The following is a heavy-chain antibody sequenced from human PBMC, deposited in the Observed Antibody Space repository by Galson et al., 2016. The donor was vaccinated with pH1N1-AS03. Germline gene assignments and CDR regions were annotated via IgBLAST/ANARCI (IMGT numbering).Heavy chain of an antibody. V-gene: IGHV3-15*01. CDR3: STDETFYYYYGMDV. CDR2: IKSKSDGGTT. Sequence: SLRLSCAASGFTFSNAWMTWVRQAPGKGLEWVGRIKSKSDGGTTDYSAPVKPRFTISRADSKNTLYLQMNSLKTEDTAVYYCSTDETFYYYYGMDVWGRGTTVTVSS. J-gene: IGHJ6*02. CDR1: GFTFSNAW.